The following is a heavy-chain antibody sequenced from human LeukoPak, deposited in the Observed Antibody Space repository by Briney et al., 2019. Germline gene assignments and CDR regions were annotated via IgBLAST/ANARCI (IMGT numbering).Heavy chain of an antibody. CDR3: ARWGGDYSAFDI. CDR1: GVTFSGYG. CDR2: IWYDGSKK. Sequence: GGSLRLSCAASGVTFSGYGMHWVRQAPGKGLEWVSVIWYDGSKKYHADPVKGRFTISRDNSKNTLYLQMNSLRAEDTAVYYCARWGGDYSAFDIWGQGTMVTVSS. V-gene: IGHV3-33*01. J-gene: IGHJ3*02. D-gene: IGHD4-17*01.